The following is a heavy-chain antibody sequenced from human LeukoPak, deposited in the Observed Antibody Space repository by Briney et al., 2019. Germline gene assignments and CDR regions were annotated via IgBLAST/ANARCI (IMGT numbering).Heavy chain of an antibody. Sequence: GGSLRLSCAASGFTFSTYTMTWVRQAPGKGPECVSTIDGRSVDTYYADSVKGRFTISRDNSRNTVYLQMNSLRAEDTAVYYCAKDRAGTPWADWGQGTLVTVSS. CDR2: IDGRSVDT. J-gene: IGHJ4*02. CDR3: AKDRAGTPWAD. D-gene: IGHD1-1*01. CDR1: GFTFSTYT. V-gene: IGHV3-23*01.